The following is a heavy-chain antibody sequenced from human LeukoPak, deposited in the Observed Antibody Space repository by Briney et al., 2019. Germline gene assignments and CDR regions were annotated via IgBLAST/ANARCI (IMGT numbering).Heavy chain of an antibody. D-gene: IGHD2-15*01. V-gene: IGHV3-74*01. Sequence: PGGSLRLSCAASGFTLSSYWMHWVRQAPGEGLVWVPRINSDGSNINYADSVKGRFTISRDNAKNTLYLQMNNLGAEDTAVYYCARVRGGGNRAFDIWGQGTMVTVSS. J-gene: IGHJ3*02. CDR3: ARVRGGGNRAFDI. CDR2: INSDGSNI. CDR1: GFTLSSYW.